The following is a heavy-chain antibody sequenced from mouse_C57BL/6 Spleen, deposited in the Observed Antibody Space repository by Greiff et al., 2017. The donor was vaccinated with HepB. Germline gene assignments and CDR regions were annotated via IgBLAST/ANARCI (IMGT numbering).Heavy chain of an antibody. V-gene: IGHV5-16*01. CDR3: ARDGGSSYDWYFDV. CDR2: INYDGSST. J-gene: IGHJ1*03. Sequence: DVQLQESEGGLVQPGSSMKLSCTASGFTFSDYYMAWVRQVPEKGLEWVANINYDGSSTYYLDSLKSRFIISRDNAKNILYLQMSSLKSEDTATYYCARDGGSSYDWYFDVWGTGTTVTVSS. D-gene: IGHD1-1*01. CDR1: GFTFSDYY.